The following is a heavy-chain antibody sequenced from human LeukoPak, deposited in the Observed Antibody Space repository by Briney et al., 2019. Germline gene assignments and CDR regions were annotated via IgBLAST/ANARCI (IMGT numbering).Heavy chain of an antibody. J-gene: IGHJ6*02. CDR1: GYTFTGYY. CDR2: INPNSGGT. Sequence: ASVKVSCKAAGYTFTGYYMHWVRQAPGQGLEGMGWINPNSGGTNYAQKFQGRITMSRDTSIITAYKGLSRLRSDDTAVYYCAREYYDILTGYYWDYYYGMDVWGQGTTVTVSS. CDR3: AREYYDILTGYYWDYYYGMDV. D-gene: IGHD3-9*01. V-gene: IGHV1-2*02.